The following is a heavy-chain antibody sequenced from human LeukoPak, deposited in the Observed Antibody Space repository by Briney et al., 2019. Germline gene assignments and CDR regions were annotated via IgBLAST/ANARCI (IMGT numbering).Heavy chain of an antibody. J-gene: IGHJ4*02. CDR3: ARADRRVVAATPEGYFDY. Sequence: SETLSLTCTVSGGSISSGGYYWSWIRQHPGQGLDWIGYIYYSGSTYYNPSPKSRVTISVDTSKNQFSLKLSSVTAADTAVYYCARADRRVVAATPEGYFDYGGQGTLVTVSS. CDR1: GGSISSGGYY. CDR2: IYYSGST. D-gene: IGHD2-15*01. V-gene: IGHV4-31*03.